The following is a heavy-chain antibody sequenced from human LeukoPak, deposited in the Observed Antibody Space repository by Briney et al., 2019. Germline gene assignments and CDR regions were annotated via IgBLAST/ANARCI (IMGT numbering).Heavy chain of an antibody. CDR3: ARQHDSSGQGAFDI. D-gene: IGHD3-22*01. V-gene: IGHV4-39*07. CDR2: IYYSGST. J-gene: IGHJ3*02. Sequence: SETLSLTCTVSGGSIAGSSYYWVWIRQPPGNGLEWIGTIYYSGSTYYNPSLKSRVTISVDTSKNQFSLRLSSVTAADTAVYYCARQHDSSGQGAFDIWGQGTMVTVSS. CDR1: GGSIAGSSYY.